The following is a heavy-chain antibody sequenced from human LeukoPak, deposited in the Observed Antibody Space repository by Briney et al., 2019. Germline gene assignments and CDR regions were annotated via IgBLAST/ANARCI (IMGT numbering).Heavy chain of an antibody. CDR3: AVVGSSWYFDY. CDR1: GGSISSGSYY. Sequence: SETLSLTCTVSGGSISSGSYYWSWIRQPAGKGLEWIGHIYTSGSTNYNPSLKSRVTISVDTSKNQFSLKLSSVTAADTAVYYCAVVGSSWYFDYWGQGTLVTVSS. V-gene: IGHV4-61*09. J-gene: IGHJ4*02. CDR2: IYTSGST. D-gene: IGHD6-13*01.